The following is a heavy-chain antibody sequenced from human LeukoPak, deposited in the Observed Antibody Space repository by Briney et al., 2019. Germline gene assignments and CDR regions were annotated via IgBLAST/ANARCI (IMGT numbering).Heavy chain of an antibody. V-gene: IGHV3-49*04. D-gene: IGHD2-15*01. J-gene: IGHJ4*02. CDR1: GFTFSSYA. CDR3: TRIPIVVVVAGQD. Sequence: GGSLRLSCAASGFTFSSYAMSWVRQAPGKGLEWVGFIRSKAYGGTTEYAASVKGRFTISRDDSKSIAYLQMNSLKTEDTAVYYCTRIPIVVVVAGQDWGQGTLVTVSS. CDR2: IRSKAYGGTT.